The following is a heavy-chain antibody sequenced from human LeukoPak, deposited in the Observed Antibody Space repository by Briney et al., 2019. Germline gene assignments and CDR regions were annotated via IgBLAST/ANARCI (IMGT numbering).Heavy chain of an antibody. V-gene: IGHV3-30*02. CDR3: AKRRDGYNYYFDY. CDR1: GFTFSSSG. J-gene: IGHJ4*02. CDR2: IRYDGSNE. D-gene: IGHD5-24*01. Sequence: GGSLRLSCAASGFTFSSSGMHWVRQAPGKGLEWVAFIRYDGSNEYYADSVKGRFTISRDNSKNTLYLQMNSLRAEDTAVYYCAKRRDGYNYYFDYWGQGTLVTVSS.